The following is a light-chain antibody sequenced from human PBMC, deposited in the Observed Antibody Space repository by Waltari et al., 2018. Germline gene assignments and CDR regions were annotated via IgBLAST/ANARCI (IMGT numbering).Light chain of an antibody. CDR1: SGHSSNI. J-gene: IGLJ3*02. CDR2: VNSEGSH. V-gene: IGLV4-69*01. Sequence: QLVLTQSPSASASLGASVKLTCTLSSGHSSNIIAWLQQRPERGPRYLMKVNSEGSHSKGDDIPDRFPGSSSGAERYLTISSLQSEDEADYYCETGGHGTWVFGGGTKLTVL. CDR3: ETGGHGTWV.